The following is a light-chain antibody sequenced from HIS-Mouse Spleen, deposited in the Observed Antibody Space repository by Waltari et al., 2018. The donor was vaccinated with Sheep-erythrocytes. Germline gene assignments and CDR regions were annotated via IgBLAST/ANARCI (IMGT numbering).Light chain of an antibody. CDR3: QQSYSTLLT. V-gene: IGKV1-39*01. CDR1: QIISSY. CDR2: AAS. J-gene: IGKJ4*01. Sequence: DIQMTQSPSSLSASLGDRVTITCRSSQIISSYLNWYQQKPGKAPKLLIYAASSLQSGVPSRFSGSGSGTDFTLTISSLQPEDFATYYCQQSYSTLLTFGGGTKVEIK.